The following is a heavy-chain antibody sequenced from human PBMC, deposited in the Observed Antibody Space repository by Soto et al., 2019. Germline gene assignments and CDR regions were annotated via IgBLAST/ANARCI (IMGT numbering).Heavy chain of an antibody. D-gene: IGHD6-6*01. CDR3: ASMREARIPYGMDV. V-gene: IGHV4-34*01. J-gene: IGHJ6*02. CDR1: GGSFSGYY. CDR2: INHSGST. Sequence: XATLSLTCAVYGGSFSGYYWSWIRQPPGKGLEWIGEINHSGSTNYNPSLKSRVTISVDTSKNQFSLKLSSVTAADTAVYYCASMREARIPYGMDVWGQGTTVTVSS.